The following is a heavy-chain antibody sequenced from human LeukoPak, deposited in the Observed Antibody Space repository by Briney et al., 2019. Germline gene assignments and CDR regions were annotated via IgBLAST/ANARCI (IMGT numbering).Heavy chain of an antibody. CDR1: RVSFRGYY. V-gene: IGHV4-34*01. J-gene: IGHJ2*01. CDR2: INHSGST. D-gene: IGHD6-6*01. Sequence: SETLSLTCAVYRVSFRGYYWSGLRQSAAKGLKWMGEINHSGSTHYYPSLKSRVTISVDTSKDQFSLKLSSVTAADTAVYYCARRRQYDSSLFWNFDLWGRGTLVTVSS. CDR3: ARRRQYDSSLFWNFDL.